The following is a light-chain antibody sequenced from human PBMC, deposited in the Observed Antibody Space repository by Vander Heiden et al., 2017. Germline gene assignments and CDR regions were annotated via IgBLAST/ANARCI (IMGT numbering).Light chain of an antibody. CDR2: GAS. J-gene: IGKJ2*01. CDR3: QQDGSSPRT. V-gene: IGKV3-20*01. CDR1: QSVTSSY. Sequence: EIVLTQSPGTLSLSPGERTTLSCRARQSVTSSYLAWYQQKPGQAPRPLIYGASSRATGIPDRFSGSGSGTDFTRTISRLEPEDFAVYYCQQDGSSPRTFGQGTKLEIK.